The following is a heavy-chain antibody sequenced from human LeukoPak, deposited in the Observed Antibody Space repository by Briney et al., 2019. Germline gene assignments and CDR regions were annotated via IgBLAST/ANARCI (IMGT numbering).Heavy chain of an antibody. V-gene: IGHV3-23*01. CDR3: AKVLWGSRYFDL. D-gene: IGHD7-27*01. CDR2: IGGSGSST. J-gene: IGHJ2*01. Sequence: GGSLRLSCAASGFTFSNYAMSWVRQAPGKGLEWVSTIGGSGSSTYYADSVKGRFIISRDKSKNTLSLQMNSLRAEDTAVYYCAKVLWGSRYFDLWGRGTLVTVSS. CDR1: GFTFSNYA.